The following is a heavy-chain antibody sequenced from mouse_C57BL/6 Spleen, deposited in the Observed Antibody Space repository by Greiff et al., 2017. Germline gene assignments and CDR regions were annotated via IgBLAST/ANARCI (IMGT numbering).Heavy chain of an antibody. Sequence: EVMLVESGGGLVKPGGSLKLSCAASGFTFSDYGMHWVRQAPVKGLEWVAYISSGSSTIYYAETVKGRFTISRDNAETTLFLPMTSLRSEDTSMYYCARGGMDYWGQGTSVTVSS. CDR2: ISSGSSTI. V-gene: IGHV5-17*01. CDR3: ARGGMDY. CDR1: GFTFSDYG. J-gene: IGHJ4*01.